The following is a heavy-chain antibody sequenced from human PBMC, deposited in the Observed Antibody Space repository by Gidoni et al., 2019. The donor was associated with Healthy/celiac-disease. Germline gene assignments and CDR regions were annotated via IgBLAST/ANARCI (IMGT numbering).Heavy chain of an antibody. V-gene: IGHV4-34*01. J-gene: IGHJ6*02. CDR2: INHSGST. CDR3: ARVGYYYDYGMDV. CDR1: GGSFSGYY. Sequence: QVPLHPWGAGLSKPSSTLSLTCAVYGGSFSGYYWSWIRQPPGKGLEWIGEINHSGSTNYNPSLKSRVTISVDTSKNQFSLKLSSVTAADTAVYYCARVGYYYDYGMDVWGQGTTVTVSS.